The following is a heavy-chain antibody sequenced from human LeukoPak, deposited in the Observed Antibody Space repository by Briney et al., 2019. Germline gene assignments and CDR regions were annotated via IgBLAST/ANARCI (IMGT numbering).Heavy chain of an antibody. D-gene: IGHD4-17*01. CDR2: ISSSGSSI. V-gene: IGHV3-11*04. J-gene: IGHJ3*02. CDR3: ARDNYDYGDYVGSHDALDI. CDR1: GFTFRHYY. Sequence: PGGSLRLSCAASGFTFRHYYMSWIRQAPGKGLEWVSYISSSGSSIYYADSVKGRFTISRDNAKNSLYLQMNSLRDEDTAVYYCARDNYDYGDYVGSHDALDIWGQGTMVTVSS.